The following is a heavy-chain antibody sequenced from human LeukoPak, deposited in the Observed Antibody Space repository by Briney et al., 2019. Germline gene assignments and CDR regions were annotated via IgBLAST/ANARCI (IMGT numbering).Heavy chain of an antibody. V-gene: IGHV1-18*01. D-gene: IGHD3-22*01. Sequence: ASVKVSCKASGSTFTSYGISWVRQAPGQGLEWMGWISAYNGNTNYAQKLQGRVTMTTDTSTSTAYMELRSLRSDDTAVYYCARGIDYYDSRIKGGFFDYWGQGTLVTVSS. J-gene: IGHJ4*02. CDR3: ARGIDYYDSRIKGGFFDY. CDR2: ISAYNGNT. CDR1: GSTFTSYG.